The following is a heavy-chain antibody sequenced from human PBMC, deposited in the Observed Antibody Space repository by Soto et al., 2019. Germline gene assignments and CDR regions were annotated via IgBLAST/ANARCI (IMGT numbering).Heavy chain of an antibody. J-gene: IGHJ6*04. CDR3: ARARKGSGSDYYYHYGMDV. V-gene: IGHV4-34*01. CDR2: INHSGST. Sequence: SETLSLTCSVYGGSFSDYYWSWICQPPGKGLEWIGEINHSGSTNYNPSLKSRVTISVHTSKNQFSLKLSSVTAADTAVYYCARARKGSGSDYYYHYGMDVWGKGTTVTVSS. CDR1: GGSFSDYY. D-gene: IGHD3-3*01.